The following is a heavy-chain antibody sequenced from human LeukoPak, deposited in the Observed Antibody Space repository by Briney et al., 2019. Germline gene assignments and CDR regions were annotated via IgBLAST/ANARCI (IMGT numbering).Heavy chain of an antibody. Sequence: GASVKVSCKASGGTLSSYAISWVRQAPGQGLEWMGGIIPIFGTANYAQKFQGRVTITADESTSTAYMELSSLRSEDTAVYYCARGYYYDSSGYYYPFDYWGQGTLVTVSS. V-gene: IGHV1-69*13. CDR1: GGTLSSYA. J-gene: IGHJ4*02. D-gene: IGHD3-22*01. CDR3: ARGYYYDSSGYYYPFDY. CDR2: IIPIFGTA.